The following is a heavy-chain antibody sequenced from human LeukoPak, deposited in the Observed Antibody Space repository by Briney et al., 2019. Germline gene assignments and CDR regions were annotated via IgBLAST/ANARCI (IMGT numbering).Heavy chain of an antibody. CDR3: AKNLQGYCSGGSCYSGL. Sequence: GESLKISCAASGFTFSSYAMSWVRQAPGKGLEWVSAISGSGGSTYYADSVKGRFTISRDNSKNTLYLQMNSLRAEDTAVYYCAKNLQGYCSGGSCYSGLWGQGTLVTVSS. V-gene: IGHV3-23*01. D-gene: IGHD2-15*01. J-gene: IGHJ4*02. CDR1: GFTFSSYA. CDR2: ISGSGGST.